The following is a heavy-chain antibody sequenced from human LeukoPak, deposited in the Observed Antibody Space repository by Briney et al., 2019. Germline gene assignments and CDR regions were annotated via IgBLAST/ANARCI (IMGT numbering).Heavy chain of an antibody. J-gene: IGHJ6*03. CDR2: IYYSGST. CDR3: ARGATGNYYYYMDV. D-gene: IGHD1-26*01. CDR1: GGSISSYY. V-gene: IGHV4-59*01. Sequence: SETLSLTCTVSGGSISSYYWSWIRQPPGKGLEWIGYIYYSGSTNYNPSLKSRVTISVDTSKNQFSLKLSSVTAADTAVYYCARGATGNYYYYMDVWGKGTTVTIS.